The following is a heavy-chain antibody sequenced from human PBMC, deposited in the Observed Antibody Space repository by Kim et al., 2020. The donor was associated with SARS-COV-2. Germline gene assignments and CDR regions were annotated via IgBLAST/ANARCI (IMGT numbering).Heavy chain of an antibody. J-gene: IGHJ6*02. CDR3: ARFQGRYYYYYDMYV. Sequence: SETLSLTCTVSGGSISSYYWSWIRQPPGKGLEWIGYIYYSGSTNYNPSLKSRVTISVDTSKNQFSLKLSSVTAADTAVYYCARFQGRYYYYYDMYVWGQGTTVTVSS. V-gene: IGHV4-59*01. CDR2: IYYSGST. CDR1: GGSISSYY.